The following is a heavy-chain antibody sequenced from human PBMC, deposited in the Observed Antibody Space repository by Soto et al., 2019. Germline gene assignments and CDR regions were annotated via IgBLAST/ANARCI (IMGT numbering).Heavy chain of an antibody. D-gene: IGHD3-22*01. Sequence: SGPTLVNPQETLTLTCTVSGFSLSNARMGVIWVRQPPGKALEWLAHIFSNDEKSYSTSLKSRLTISKDTSKSQVVLTMTNMDPVDTATYYCARIIRDDSSGPNLGYWGQGTLVTVSS. V-gene: IGHV2-26*01. J-gene: IGHJ4*02. CDR3: ARIIRDDSSGPNLGY. CDR1: GFSLSNARMG. CDR2: IFSNDEK.